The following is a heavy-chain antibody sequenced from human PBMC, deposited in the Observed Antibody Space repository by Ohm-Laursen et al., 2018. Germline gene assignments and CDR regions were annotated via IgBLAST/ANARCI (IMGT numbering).Heavy chain of an antibody. CDR3: AKDRRYSSSSLDY. Sequence: SLRLSCSASGFTFDDYAMHWVRQAPGKGLEWVAVIWYDGSNKYYADSVKGRFTISRDNSKNTLYLQMNSLRAEDTAVYYCAKDRRYSSSSLDYWGQGTLVTVSS. D-gene: IGHD6-6*01. CDR2: IWYDGSNK. J-gene: IGHJ4*02. V-gene: IGHV3-33*06. CDR1: GFTFDDYA.